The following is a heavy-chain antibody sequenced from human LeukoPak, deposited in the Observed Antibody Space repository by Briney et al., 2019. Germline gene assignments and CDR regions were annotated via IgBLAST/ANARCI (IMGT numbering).Heavy chain of an antibody. J-gene: IGHJ4*02. CDR3: AEGSAYRRSSGVNY. D-gene: IGHD6-6*01. Sequence: SETLSLTCAVYGGSFGGYYWTWIRQPPGKGLEWIGGINHSGSTNYNPSLKSRVTISVDTSKNQFSLRLSSVTAADTAVYYCAEGSAYRRSSGVNYWGQGTLVTVSS. CDR2: INHSGST. CDR1: GGSFGGYY. V-gene: IGHV4-34*01.